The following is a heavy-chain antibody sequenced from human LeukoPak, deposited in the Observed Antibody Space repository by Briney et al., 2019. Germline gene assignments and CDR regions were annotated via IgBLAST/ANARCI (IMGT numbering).Heavy chain of an antibody. CDR1: GYTFTSYY. J-gene: IGHJ6*02. CDR2: INPSGGST. CDR3: AREGFPPKISDFWSGLGPYYYYGMDV. D-gene: IGHD3-3*01. Sequence: ASVKVSCKASGYTFTSYYMHWVRQAPGQGFEWMGIINPSGGSTSYTQKFQGRVTMTRDTSTSTVYMELSSLRSEDTAVYYCAREGFPPKISDFWSGLGPYYYYGMDVWGQGTTVTVSS. V-gene: IGHV1-46*01.